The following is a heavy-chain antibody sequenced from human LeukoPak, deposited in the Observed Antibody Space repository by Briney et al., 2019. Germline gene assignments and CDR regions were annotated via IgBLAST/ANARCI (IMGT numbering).Heavy chain of an antibody. Sequence: SETLSLTCTVSGGSISSYYWSWIRQPPGKGLEWIGYIYYSGSTNYNPSPKSRVTISVDTSKNQFSLKLSSVTAADTAVYYCARIGNDFWSGYYYYYYYMDVWGKGTTVTVSS. J-gene: IGHJ6*03. CDR2: IYYSGST. CDR1: GGSISSYY. CDR3: ARIGNDFWSGYYYYYYYMDV. D-gene: IGHD3-3*01. V-gene: IGHV4-59*01.